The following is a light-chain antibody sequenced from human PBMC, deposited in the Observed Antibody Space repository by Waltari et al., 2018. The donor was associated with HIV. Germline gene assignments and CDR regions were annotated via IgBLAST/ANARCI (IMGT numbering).Light chain of an antibody. Sequence: SYELIQQPSVSVSAGQKAWITCSGHNLGDRYISWYQQRPGQSPDLIIYQHDKRPSGVPERFSGSTSGNTATLTISGTQPIDEAEYYCQGWDSDTNVFGSGTRVTVL. CDR1: NLGDRY. CDR3: QGWDSDTNV. CDR2: QHD. J-gene: IGLJ1*01. V-gene: IGLV3-1*01.